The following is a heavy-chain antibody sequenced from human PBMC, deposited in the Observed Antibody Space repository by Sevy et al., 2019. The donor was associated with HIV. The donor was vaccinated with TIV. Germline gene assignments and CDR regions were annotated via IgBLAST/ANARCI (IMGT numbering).Heavy chain of an antibody. J-gene: IGHJ5*02. D-gene: IGHD3-3*01. Sequence: GGSLRLSCEGSGFTFSSYWMNWVRQAPGKGLEWVANIKGDGSEKYYVDSVKGRFTISRDNAKNSLYLQMNSLTAEDTAMYYSARGEDYDFWRPNWFDPWGQGTLVTVSS. V-gene: IGHV3-7*01. CDR2: IKGDGSEK. CDR3: ARGEDYDFWRPNWFDP. CDR1: GFTFSSYW.